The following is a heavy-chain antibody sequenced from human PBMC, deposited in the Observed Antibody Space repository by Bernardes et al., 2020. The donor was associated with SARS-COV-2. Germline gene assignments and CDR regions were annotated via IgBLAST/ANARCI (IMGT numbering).Heavy chain of an antibody. V-gene: IGHV4-61*02. CDR3: ARAPIDYSNYNYYYGMDV. CDR2: IYTSGST. D-gene: IGHD4-4*01. J-gene: IGHJ6*02. CDR1: GGSISSGSYY. Sequence: SETLSLTCTVSGGSISSGSYYWSWIRQPAGKGLEWIGRIYTSGSTNYNPSLKSRVTISVDTSKNQFSLKLSSVTAADTAVYYCARAPIDYSNYNYYYGMDVWGQGTTVTVSS.